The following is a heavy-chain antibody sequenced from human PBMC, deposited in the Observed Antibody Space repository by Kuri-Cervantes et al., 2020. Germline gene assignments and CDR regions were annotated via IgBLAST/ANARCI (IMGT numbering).Heavy chain of an antibody. D-gene: IGHD1-1*01. CDR2: ISSSSSYI. CDR3: ARDIDNWNDEGDAFDI. J-gene: IGHJ3*02. CDR1: GFTFSSYS. Sequence: GESLKISCAASGFTFSSYSMNWVRQAPGKGLEWVSSISSSSSYIYYADSVKGRFTISRDNAKNSLYLQMNSLRAEDTAVYYCARDIDNWNDEGDAFDIWGQGTMVTVSS. V-gene: IGHV3-21*01.